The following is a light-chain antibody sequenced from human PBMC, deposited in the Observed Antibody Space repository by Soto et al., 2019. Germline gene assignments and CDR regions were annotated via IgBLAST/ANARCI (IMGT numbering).Light chain of an antibody. CDR3: AVWDDSLDGWV. CDR2: NNN. Sequence: QAVVTQPPSASWTPGQRVTISCSGSSSNIGSHVVYWYQQLAGTAPKLLMYNNNQRPSGVPDRFSGSKSGTSASLAISGLQSEDEADSYCAVWDDSLDGWVFGGGTKLTVL. CDR1: SSNIGSHV. V-gene: IGLV1-44*01. J-gene: IGLJ3*02.